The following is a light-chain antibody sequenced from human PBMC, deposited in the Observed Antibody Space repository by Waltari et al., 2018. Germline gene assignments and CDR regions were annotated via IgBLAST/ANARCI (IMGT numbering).Light chain of an antibody. CDR3: QHYNNWPLT. CDR1: QSVSSN. V-gene: IGKV3D-15*01. J-gene: IGKJ4*01. Sequence: EIVMTQSPATLSVSPGERTTLSCRASQSVSSNLAWYQQKPGQAPRLLIYLASTRATGIPARFSGSGSGTEFTLTISSLQSEDFAVYYCQHYNNWPLTFGGGTKVEIK. CDR2: LAS.